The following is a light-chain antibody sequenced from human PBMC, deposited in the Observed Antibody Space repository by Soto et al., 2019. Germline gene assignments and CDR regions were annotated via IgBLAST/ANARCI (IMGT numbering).Light chain of an antibody. CDR3: QQYNSYPWA. V-gene: IGKV1-5*03. CDR2: NAS. Sequence: DIQMTQSPSTLSASVGDRVTITCRASQSISSWLAWYQQKPGKAPNLLIYNASNLESGVPSRFSGSGSGTEFTLTISSLQPDDFATYYCQQYNSYPWAFGQGTPVAIK. J-gene: IGKJ1*01. CDR1: QSISSW.